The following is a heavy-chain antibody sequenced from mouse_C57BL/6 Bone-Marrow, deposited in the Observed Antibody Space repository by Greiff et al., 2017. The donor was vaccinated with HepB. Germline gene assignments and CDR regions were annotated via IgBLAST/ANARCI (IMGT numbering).Heavy chain of an antibody. CDR1: GYSITSGYY. V-gene: IGHV3-6*01. Sequence: DVQLQESGPGLVKPSQSLSLTCSVTGYSITSGYYWNWIRQFPGNKLEWMGYISYDGSNNYNPSLKNRISITRDTSKNQFFLKLNSVTTEDTATYYCARWFAYWGKGTLVTVSA. CDR2: ISYDGSN. J-gene: IGHJ3*01. CDR3: ARWFAY.